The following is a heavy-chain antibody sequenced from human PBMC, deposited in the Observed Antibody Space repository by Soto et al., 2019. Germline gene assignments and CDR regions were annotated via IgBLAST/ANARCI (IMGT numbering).Heavy chain of an antibody. J-gene: IGHJ4*02. CDR2: ISGSGGST. V-gene: IGHV3-23*01. Sequence: GGSLRLSCAAAGFSFSSYAMNWVRQAPGKGLEWVSAISGSGGSTYYADSVKGRFTISRDNSKNTLYLQMNSLRDEDTAVYYCAKGSSSRPYYFDYWGQGTLVTGSS. CDR3: AKGSSSRPYYFDY. CDR1: GFSFSSYA. D-gene: IGHD1-26*01.